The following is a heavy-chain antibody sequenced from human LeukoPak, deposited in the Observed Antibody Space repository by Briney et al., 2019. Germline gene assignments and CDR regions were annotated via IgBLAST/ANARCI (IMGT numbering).Heavy chain of an antibody. D-gene: IGHD3-22*01. J-gene: IGHJ4*02. CDR3: AREKYYYDSSGYYWN. CDR2: IYQSETA. Sequence: PSETLSLTCTVSGYSISSGYFWGWMRQPPGKGLEWIGSIYQSETAHYNPSLKSRVTISVDTSKNQFSLKLSSVTAADTAVYYCAREKYYYDSSGYYWNWGQGTLVTVSS. CDR1: GYSISSGYF. V-gene: IGHV4-38-2*02.